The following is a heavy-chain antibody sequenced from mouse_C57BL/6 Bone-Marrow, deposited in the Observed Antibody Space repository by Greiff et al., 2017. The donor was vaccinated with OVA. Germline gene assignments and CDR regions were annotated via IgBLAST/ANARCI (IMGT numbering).Heavy chain of an antibody. D-gene: IGHD1-1*02. Sequence: QVHVKQSGAELARPGASVKLSCKASGYTFTSYGISWVKQRTGQGLEWIGEIYPRSGNTYYNEKFKGKATLTADKSSSTAYMELRSLTSEDSAVYFCARYGGFPFAYWGQGTLVTVSA. J-gene: IGHJ3*01. V-gene: IGHV1-81*01. CDR3: ARYGGFPFAY. CDR1: GYTFTSYG. CDR2: IYPRSGNT.